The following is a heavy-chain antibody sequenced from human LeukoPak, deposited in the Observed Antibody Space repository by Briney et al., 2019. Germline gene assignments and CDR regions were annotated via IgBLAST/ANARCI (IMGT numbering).Heavy chain of an antibody. D-gene: IGHD2-15*01. V-gene: IGHV3-21*01. CDR3: PRDRGMVAFDY. J-gene: IGHJ4*02. Sequence: GGSLRLSCAASGFTFTGYTINWVRQAPGKGLEWVSSISSSGYISYADSVRGRFTISRDNAKNSVHLQINSLRAEDTAVYYCPRDRGMVAFDYWGQGTLVTVSS. CDR1: GFTFTGYT. CDR2: ISSSGYI.